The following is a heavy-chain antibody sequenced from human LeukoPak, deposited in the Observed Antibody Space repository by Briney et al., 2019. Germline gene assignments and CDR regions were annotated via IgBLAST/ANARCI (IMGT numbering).Heavy chain of an antibody. CDR1: GYSISSGYR. V-gene: IGHV4-61*03. CDR2: INYSGST. J-gene: IGHJ4*02. D-gene: IGHD3-10*01. CDR3: ARAVHYSGTSDQYTGGWYYFDF. Sequence: SETLSLTCTVSGYSISSGYRWGWIRQPPGKGLEWIGNINYSGSTNSNPSLKSRATISVDMSRKHFFLDLSSVTAADTAVYYCARAVHYSGTSDQYTGGWYYFDFWGQGTLVTVSS.